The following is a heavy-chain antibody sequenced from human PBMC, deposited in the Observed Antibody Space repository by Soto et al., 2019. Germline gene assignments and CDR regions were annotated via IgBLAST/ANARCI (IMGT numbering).Heavy chain of an antibody. J-gene: IGHJ6*02. Sequence: QVQLVQSGAEVKKPGASVKVSCKASVYTFTGYHIHWVRQAPGQGLEWMGWINPNSDRTNYAQKLQGRVTMTRDTSIGPAYMELRRLRSHATAVYYCARSPLEARRLYYYDGMDVWGQGTTVTVSS. CDR1: VYTFTGYH. D-gene: IGHD6-6*01. CDR2: INPNSDRT. V-gene: IGHV1-2*02. CDR3: ARSPLEARRLYYYDGMDV.